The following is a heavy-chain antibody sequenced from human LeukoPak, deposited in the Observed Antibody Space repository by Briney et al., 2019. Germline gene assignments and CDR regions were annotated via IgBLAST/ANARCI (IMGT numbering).Heavy chain of an antibody. CDR2: ISNEDGTNK. CDR1: GFTFRSFV. Sequence: GGSLRLSCATSGFTFRSFVMHWVRQAPGKGLEWVAAISNEDGTNKYYADSVKGRFTISRDNSKYTVYLEMNSLRVEDTAMYYCAREWGPAAMAHTLNWGQGTLVTVSS. V-gene: IGHV3-30*04. CDR3: AREWGPAAMAHTLN. D-gene: IGHD2-2*01. J-gene: IGHJ4*02.